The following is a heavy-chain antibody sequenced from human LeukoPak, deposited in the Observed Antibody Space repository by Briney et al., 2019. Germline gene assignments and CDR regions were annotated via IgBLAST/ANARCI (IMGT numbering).Heavy chain of an antibody. V-gene: IGHV4-30-2*01. CDR1: GGSISSGGYS. J-gene: IGHJ3*02. CDR2: IYHSGST. D-gene: IGHD1-26*01. CDR3: ARDVVGANNAFDI. Sequence: SETLSLTCAVSGGSISSGGYSWSWIRQPPGKGLERIGFIYHSGSTYYNPSLKSRVTISVDRSKNQFSLKLSSVTAADTAVYYCARDVVGANNAFDIWGQGTMVTVSS.